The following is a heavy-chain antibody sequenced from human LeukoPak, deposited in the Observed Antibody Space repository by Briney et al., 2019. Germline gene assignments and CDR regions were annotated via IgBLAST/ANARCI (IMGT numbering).Heavy chain of an antibody. Sequence: PSETLSLTCTVSGASISNYYWNWIRQPPGKGLARLGYIYYTGSTNYNPALKSRVTMSVDTSKNQFSLNLKSVTPEDTAVYYCARNLIPEQLVLNFWGQGTLVTVSS. D-gene: IGHD6-13*01. CDR3: ARNLIPEQLVLNF. CDR1: GASISNYY. CDR2: IYYTGST. J-gene: IGHJ4*02. V-gene: IGHV4-59*01.